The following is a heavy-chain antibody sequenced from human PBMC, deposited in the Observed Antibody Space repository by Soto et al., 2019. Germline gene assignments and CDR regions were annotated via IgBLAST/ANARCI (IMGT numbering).Heavy chain of an antibody. CDR2: INAYNGDT. CDR3: ARDPSYHYDSSGYYSAAFDI. V-gene: IGHV1-18*01. D-gene: IGHD3-22*01. Sequence: QVQLVQSGAEVKKPGASVNVSCKASGYTFTSYAISWVRQAPGQGLEWMGWINAYNGDTNYAPNLQGRVPTTTDTSTRTAYMELRSLRSDDTAVYYCARDPSYHYDSSGYYSAAFDIWGQGTMVTVSS. CDR1: GYTFTSYA. J-gene: IGHJ3*02.